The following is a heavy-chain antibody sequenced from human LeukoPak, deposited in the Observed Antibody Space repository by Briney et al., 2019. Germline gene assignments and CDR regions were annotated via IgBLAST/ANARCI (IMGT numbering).Heavy chain of an antibody. CDR1: GYTFTSYV. V-gene: IGHV1-18*01. J-gene: IGHJ6*02. CDR2: ISAYNGKT. D-gene: IGHD3-3*01. CDR3: ARDLLKGYYDFWSGFKEGYYYYYGMDV. Sequence: ASVKVSCKASGYTFTSYVISWVRQAPGQGLEWMGWISAYNGKTNYAQKLQGRVTMTTDTSTSTAYMELRSLRSDDTAVYYCARDLLKGYYDFWSGFKEGYYYYYGMDVWGQGTTVTVSS.